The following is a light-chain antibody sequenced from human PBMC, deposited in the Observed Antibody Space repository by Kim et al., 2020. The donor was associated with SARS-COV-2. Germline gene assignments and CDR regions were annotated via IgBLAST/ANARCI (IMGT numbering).Light chain of an antibody. CDR3: AAWDDCLNGPV. CDR1: SSNIGSDT. V-gene: IGLV1-44*01. J-gene: IGLJ3*02. Sequence: GQRVTISCSVSSSNIGSDTVDWYQHLAGAAPQLLIHNNNPRPSGVPDRFSASESGTSASLAICGLQSEDEADYYCAAWDDCLNGPVFGGGTQLAVL. CDR2: NNN.